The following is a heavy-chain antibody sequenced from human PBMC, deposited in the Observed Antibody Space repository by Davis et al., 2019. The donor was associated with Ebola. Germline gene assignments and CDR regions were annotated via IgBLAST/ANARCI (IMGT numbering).Heavy chain of an antibody. CDR2: ISAYNGNT. Sequence: ASVKVSCKASGYTFTSYGISWVRQAPGQGLEWMGWISAYNGNTNYAQKLQGRVTMTTDTSTSTAYMELRSLRSDDTAVYYCARALVVVVAATRHRKNPEYYFDYWGQGTLVTVSS. J-gene: IGHJ4*02. V-gene: IGHV1-18*04. CDR1: GYTFTSYG. CDR3: ARALVVVVAATRHRKNPEYYFDY. D-gene: IGHD2-15*01.